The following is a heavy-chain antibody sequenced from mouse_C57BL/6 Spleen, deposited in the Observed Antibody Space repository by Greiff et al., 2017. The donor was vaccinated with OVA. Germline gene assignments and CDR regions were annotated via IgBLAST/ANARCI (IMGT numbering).Heavy chain of an antibody. D-gene: IGHD2-5*01. CDR1: GYTFTDYY. V-gene: IGHV1-26*01. CDR2: INPNNGGT. Sequence: VQLQQSGPELVKPGASVKISCKASGYTFTDYYMNWVKQSHGKSLEWIGDINPNNGGTSYNQKFKGKATLTVDKSSSTAYMELRSLTSEDSAVYYCASSNYGWYFDVWGTGTTVTVSS. CDR3: ASSNYGWYFDV. J-gene: IGHJ1*03.